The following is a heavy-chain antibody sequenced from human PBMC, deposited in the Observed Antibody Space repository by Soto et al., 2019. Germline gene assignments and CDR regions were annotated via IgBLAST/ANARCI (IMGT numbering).Heavy chain of an antibody. CDR2: IYWDDDK. V-gene: IGHV2-5*02. CDR1: GFSVSTDGVG. D-gene: IGHD3-16*01. CDR3: AHTRPRAVGLFDY. Sequence: QITLRESGPTLVKPTQTLTLTCTASGFSVSTDGVGVGWIRQPPGKALEWLGLIYWDDDKRYSPSLKSRVIITKDTSKNQVVLTMTNMDPVDTGTYYCAHTRPRAVGLFDYWGHRTLVTVSS. J-gene: IGHJ4*01.